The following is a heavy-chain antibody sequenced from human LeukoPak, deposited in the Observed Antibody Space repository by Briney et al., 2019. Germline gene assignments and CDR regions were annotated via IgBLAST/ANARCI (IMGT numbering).Heavy chain of an antibody. CDR3: ARAGPGIAAAGTFLFDY. CDR2: ISAYNGNT. D-gene: IGHD6-13*01. CDR1: GYTFTSYG. J-gene: IGHJ4*02. V-gene: IGHV1-18*01. Sequence: ASVKVSCKASGYTFTSYGISWVRQAPGQGLEWMGWISAYNGNTNYAQKFQGRVTMTRDTSTSTVYMELSSLRSEDTAVYYCARAGPGIAAAGTFLFDYWGQGTLVTVSS.